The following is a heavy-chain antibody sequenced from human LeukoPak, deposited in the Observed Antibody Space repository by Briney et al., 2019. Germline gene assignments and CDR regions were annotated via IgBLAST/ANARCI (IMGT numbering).Heavy chain of an antibody. J-gene: IGHJ3*02. Sequence: PGGSLRLSCAASGFTFSDYYMSWIRQAPGKGLEWVSYISSSGSTIYYADSVKGRFTISRDNAKNSLYLQMNSLRAEDTAVYYCARDHPDHSGYDHLAFDIWGQGTMVTVSS. CDR2: ISSSGSTI. V-gene: IGHV3-11*01. CDR1: GFTFSDYY. D-gene: IGHD5-12*01. CDR3: ARDHPDHSGYDHLAFDI.